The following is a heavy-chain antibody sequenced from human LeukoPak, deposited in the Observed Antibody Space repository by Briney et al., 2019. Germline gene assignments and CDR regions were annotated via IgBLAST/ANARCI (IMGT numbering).Heavy chain of an antibody. J-gene: IGHJ4*02. V-gene: IGHV3-74*01. CDR3: AREITTNGGRYFDY. D-gene: IGHD7-27*01. Sequence: GGSLRLSCAASGFTFSSYWMHWVRQAPGKGLVWVSRINTDGSSTNYADSVKGRFTMSRDNAKNTLYLQMNSLRAEDTAVYSCAREITTNGGRYFDYWGQGTLVTVSS. CDR2: INTDGSST. CDR1: GFTFSSYW.